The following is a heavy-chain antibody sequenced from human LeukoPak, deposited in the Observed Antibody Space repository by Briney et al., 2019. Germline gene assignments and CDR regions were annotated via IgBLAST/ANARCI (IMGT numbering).Heavy chain of an antibody. D-gene: IGHD6-19*01. CDR3: ARGPAGQWLDNSFDY. CDR2: IYHSGST. V-gene: IGHV4-39*07. J-gene: IGHJ4*02. Sequence: PSETLSLTFTVSGGSISSSSYYWGWIRQPPGKGLEWIGSIYHSGSTYYNPSLKSRVTISVGTSKNQFSLKLSSVTAADTAVYYCARGPAGQWLDNSFDYWGQGTLVTVSS. CDR1: GGSISSSSYY.